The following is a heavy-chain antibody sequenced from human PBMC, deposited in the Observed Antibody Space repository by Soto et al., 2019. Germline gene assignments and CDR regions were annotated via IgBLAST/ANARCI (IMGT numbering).Heavy chain of an antibody. D-gene: IGHD2-2*01. CDR1: GFTFSSYS. V-gene: IGHV3-21*01. J-gene: IGHJ5*02. CDR3: ARDVVVVPAAIHWFDP. CDR2: ISSSSSYI. Sequence: PGGSLRLSCAASGFTFSSYSMNWVRQAPGKGLEWVSSISSSSSYIYYADTVKGRFTISRDNAKNSLYLQMNSLRADDTAVYYCARDVVVVPAAIHWFDPWGQGTLVTVSS.